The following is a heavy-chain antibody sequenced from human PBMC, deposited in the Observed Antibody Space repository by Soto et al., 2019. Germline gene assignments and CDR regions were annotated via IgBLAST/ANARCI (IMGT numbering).Heavy chain of an antibody. CDR2: IKQDGSEK. J-gene: IGHJ6*03. D-gene: IGHD4-17*01. CDR3: ARDLKTTVTTGYYYYMDV. V-gene: IGHV3-7*01. Sequence: PGGSLRLSCAASGFTFSSSWMSWVRQAPGKGLEWVANIKQDGSEKYYVDSVKGRFTISRDNAKNSLYPQMNSLRAEDTAVYYCARDLKTTVTTGYYYYMDVWGKGTTVTVSS. CDR1: GFTFSSSW.